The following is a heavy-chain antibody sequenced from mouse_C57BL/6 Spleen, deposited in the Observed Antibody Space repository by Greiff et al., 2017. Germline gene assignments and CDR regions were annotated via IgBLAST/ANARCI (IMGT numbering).Heavy chain of an antibody. V-gene: IGHV5-16*01. Sequence: DVQLVESEGGLVQPGSSMKLSCTASGFTFSDYYMAWVRQVPEKGLEWVANLNYDGSSTYYLDSLKSRFIISRDNAKNILYLQMSSLKSEDTATYYCARVTTVVAKEYAMDYWGQGTSVTVSS. D-gene: IGHD1-1*01. CDR1: GFTFSDYY. J-gene: IGHJ4*01. CDR2: LNYDGSST. CDR3: ARVTTVVAKEYAMDY.